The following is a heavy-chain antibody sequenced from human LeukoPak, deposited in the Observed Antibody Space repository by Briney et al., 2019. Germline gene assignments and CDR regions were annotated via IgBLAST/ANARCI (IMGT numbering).Heavy chain of an antibody. V-gene: IGHV3-74*01. CDR2: ISSDGTTT. D-gene: IGHD4-23*01. CDR1: GFTFSNHW. CDR3: ARDYGGNRRGYDI. Sequence: GGSLRLSCAGSGFTFSNHWIHWVRQPPGKGLVWVSRISSDGTTTVYADCVKGRVTISRDNAKNTVYLQMSGLRAEDTAVYYCARDYGGNRRGYDIWGQGTMVTVSS. J-gene: IGHJ3*02.